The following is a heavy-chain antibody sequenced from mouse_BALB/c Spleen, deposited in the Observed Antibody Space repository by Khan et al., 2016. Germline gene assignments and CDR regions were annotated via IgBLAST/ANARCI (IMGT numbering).Heavy chain of an antibody. J-gene: IGHJ4*01. Sequence: QIQFVQSGPELKKPGETVKLSCKASGYTFTHYGVHWLKQAPGKGLKWMGWMNTYTGESTYPEAFKGRFAFSLETSVSTAYLQINNLKEEDMATDLCARRVYYGNSYDVKEYWGQGTSVTVAS. CDR1: GYTFTHYG. D-gene: IGHD1-1*01. CDR2: MNTYTGES. V-gene: IGHV9-1*02. CDR3: ARRVYYGNSYDVKEY.